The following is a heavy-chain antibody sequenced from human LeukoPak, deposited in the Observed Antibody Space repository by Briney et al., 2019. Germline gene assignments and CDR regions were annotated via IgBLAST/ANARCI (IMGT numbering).Heavy chain of an antibody. CDR3: ARLFCVIPKCVAGSLDFCRHWFDP. J-gene: IGHJ5*02. Sequence: HGESLKISCRGSGYSFFGFYIAWVRQMPGKGLDWMGIVYPVNSHTVYSPSFQGHVTISADKSINTAYLKCTGLTASDTAIHYPARLFCVIPKCVAGSLDFCRHWFDPWGQGTLVTVSS. V-gene: IGHV5-51*01. CDR1: GYSFFGFY. D-gene: IGHD3-3*01. CDR2: VYPVNSHT.